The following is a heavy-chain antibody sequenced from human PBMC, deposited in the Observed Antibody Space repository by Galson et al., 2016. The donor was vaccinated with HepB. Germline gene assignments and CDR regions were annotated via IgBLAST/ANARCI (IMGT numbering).Heavy chain of an antibody. CDR2: IRGNGGST. V-gene: IGHV3-23*01. Sequence: SLRLSCAASGFTLSTYAMSWVRQAPGKGLEWVSTIRGNGGSTSYADSVKGRFTISRDSSKSTVYLQMNSLRAGDTAVYYCAKGGMLIPRFDYWGQGTLVTVSS. D-gene: IGHD3-16*01. CDR3: AKGGMLIPRFDY. CDR1: GFTLSTYA. J-gene: IGHJ4*02.